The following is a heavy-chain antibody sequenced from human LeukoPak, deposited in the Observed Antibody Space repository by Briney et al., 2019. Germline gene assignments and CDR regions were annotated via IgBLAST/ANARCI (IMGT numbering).Heavy chain of an antibody. CDR1: GYTFTSYY. V-gene: IGHV1-46*01. J-gene: IGHJ3*02. D-gene: IGHD5-12*01. CDR3: ARTNSGYDSRDAFDI. CDR2: INPSGGST. Sequence: ASVKVSCKASGYTFTSYYMHWVRQAPGQGLEWMGIINPSGGSTSYAQEFQGRVTMTRDMSTSTVYMELSSLRSGDTAVYYCARTNSGYDSRDAFDIWGQGTMVTVSS.